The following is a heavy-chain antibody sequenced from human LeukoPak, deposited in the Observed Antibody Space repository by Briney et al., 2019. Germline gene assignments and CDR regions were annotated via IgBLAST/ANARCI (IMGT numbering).Heavy chain of an antibody. Sequence: ASVKVSCKASGYTFTSYDINWVRQATGQGLEWMGWMNPNSGNSGYTQKFQGRVTMTRSTSISTAYMELSSLRSEDTAVYYCARYSPDYYGMDVWGQGTTVTVSS. D-gene: IGHD2-21*01. J-gene: IGHJ6*02. CDR2: MNPNSGNS. CDR3: ARYSPDYYGMDV. CDR1: GYTFTSYD. V-gene: IGHV1-8*01.